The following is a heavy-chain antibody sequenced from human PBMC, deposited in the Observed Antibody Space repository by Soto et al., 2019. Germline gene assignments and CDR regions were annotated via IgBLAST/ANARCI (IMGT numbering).Heavy chain of an antibody. D-gene: IGHD1-26*01. V-gene: IGHV4-39*01. CDR2: LYYSGSI. CDR3: ARLYGGSYFDS. CDR1: GGSISSGGYY. Sequence: SETLSLTCTVSGGSISSGGYYWTWIRQHPGKGLEWIGTLYYSGSIYYNPSLKSRVTISVDTSKNQLSLELSSVTAADTALYYCARLYGGSYFDSWSQGTLVTVSS. J-gene: IGHJ4*02.